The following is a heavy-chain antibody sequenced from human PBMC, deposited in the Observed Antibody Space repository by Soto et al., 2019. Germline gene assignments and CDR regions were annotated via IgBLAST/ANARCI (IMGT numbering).Heavy chain of an antibody. J-gene: IGHJ4*02. CDR3: ARSRDWHSSSWYPFDY. D-gene: IGHD6-13*01. CDR2: INPNSGGT. V-gene: IGHV1-2*04. CDR1: GYTFTGYY. Sequence: ASVKVSCKASGYTFTGYYMHWVRQAPGQGLVWMGWINPNSGGTNYAQKFQGWVTMTRDTSISTAYMELSRLRSDDTAVYYCARSRDWHSSSWYPFDYWGQGTLVTVSS.